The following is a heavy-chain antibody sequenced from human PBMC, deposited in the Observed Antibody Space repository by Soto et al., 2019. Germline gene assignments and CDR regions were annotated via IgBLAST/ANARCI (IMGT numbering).Heavy chain of an antibody. V-gene: IGHV4-34*01. J-gene: IGHJ6*02. D-gene: IGHD5-12*01. Sequence: PAETFASTFAVYGGSFRGYYWSWIRQPPGKVLELIGEINHSGSTNYNPSLKSRVTISVDTSKNQFSLKLSSVTAADTAVYYFARGWGYALSYYGKEVWGQGTTDNVSS. CDR3: ARGWGYALSYYGKEV. CDR2: INHSGST. CDR1: GGSFRGYY.